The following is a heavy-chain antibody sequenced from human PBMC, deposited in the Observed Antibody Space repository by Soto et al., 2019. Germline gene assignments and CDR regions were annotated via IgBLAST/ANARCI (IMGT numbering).Heavy chain of an antibody. V-gene: IGHV3-30*18. CDR1: GFTFDSYG. CDR3: AKSPGIVGATPGFDY. D-gene: IGHD1-26*01. J-gene: IGHJ4*02. Sequence: GGSLRLSCVASGFTFDSYGMLWVRQAPGKGLEWVALISYDGSHKFYADPVKGRFTISRDNSKNTLYLQMNSLRAEDTAVYYCAKSPGIVGATPGFDYWGQGTLVTVSS. CDR2: ISYDGSHK.